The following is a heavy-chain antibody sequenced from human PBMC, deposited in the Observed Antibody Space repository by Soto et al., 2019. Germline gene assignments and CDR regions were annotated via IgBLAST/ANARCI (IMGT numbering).Heavy chain of an antibody. D-gene: IGHD6-13*01. Sequence: QVQLVQSGAEVKKPGASVKVSCKASGYTFTGYYMHWVRQAPGQGLEWMGWINPNSGGTNYAQKVQGWVTMTRDTSISTAYMELSRLRSDDTAVYYCARETAAAGTVGIDYWGQGTLVTVSS. V-gene: IGHV1-2*04. CDR3: ARETAAAGTVGIDY. J-gene: IGHJ4*02. CDR1: GYTFTGYY. CDR2: INPNSGGT.